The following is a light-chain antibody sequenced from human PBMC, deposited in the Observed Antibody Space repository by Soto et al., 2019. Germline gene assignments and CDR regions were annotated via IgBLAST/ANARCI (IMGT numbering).Light chain of an antibody. J-gene: IGKJ5*01. Sequence: IQTTQSPSSLSASVGDTVTITCRASQSISMYLNWYQQKPGKAPKLLIYAASSLQSGVPSRFSGSGSGTDFTLTISSLQPEDFATYYCQQSYSTITFGQGTRLEIK. CDR1: QSISMY. V-gene: IGKV1-39*01. CDR3: QQSYSTIT. CDR2: AAS.